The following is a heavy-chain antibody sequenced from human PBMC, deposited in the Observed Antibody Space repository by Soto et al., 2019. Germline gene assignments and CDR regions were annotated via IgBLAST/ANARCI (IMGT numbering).Heavy chain of an antibody. D-gene: IGHD5-18*01. Sequence: LETLSLTCTVSGGSISSSYWSWIRQPPGKGLEWIGDIYYSGSTNYNPSLKSRVTISVDTSKNQFSLKLSSVTAADTAVYYCAKAGYSYGYYFDYWGQGTLVTVSS. J-gene: IGHJ4*02. V-gene: IGHV4-59*01. CDR2: IYYSGST. CDR1: GGSISSSY. CDR3: AKAGYSYGYYFDY.